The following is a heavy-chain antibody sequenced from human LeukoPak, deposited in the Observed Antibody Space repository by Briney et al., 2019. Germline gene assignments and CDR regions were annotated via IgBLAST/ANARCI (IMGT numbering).Heavy chain of an antibody. Sequence: PGGSLRLSCAASGFTFSSYSMNWVRQAPGKGLEWVSSISSSSSYIYYADSVKGRFTISRDNAKNSLYLQMNSLRAEDTAVYYCARVGYYYDSSGYYVYDYWGQGTLVTVSS. J-gene: IGHJ4*02. V-gene: IGHV3-21*01. CDR1: GFTFSSYS. CDR3: ARVGYYYDSSGYYVYDY. D-gene: IGHD3-22*01. CDR2: ISSSSSYI.